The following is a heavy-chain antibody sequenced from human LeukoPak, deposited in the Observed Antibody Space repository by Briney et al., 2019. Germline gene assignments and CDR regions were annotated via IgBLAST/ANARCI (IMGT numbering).Heavy chain of an antibody. Sequence: PGGSLRLSCAASGFTFSSYFMSWVRQAPGKGLEWVSTVDVSGGTTYYADSVKGRFTISRDNSKNTLYLQMNSLRAEDTAVYYCARGPRITMVRGVILTGADNWFDPWGQGTLVTVSS. D-gene: IGHD3-10*01. CDR3: ARGPRITMVRGVILTGADNWFDP. J-gene: IGHJ5*02. V-gene: IGHV3-23*01. CDR1: GFTFSSYF. CDR2: VDVSGGTT.